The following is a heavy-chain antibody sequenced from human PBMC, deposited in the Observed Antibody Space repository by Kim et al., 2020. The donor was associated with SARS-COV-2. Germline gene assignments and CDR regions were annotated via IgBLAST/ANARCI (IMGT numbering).Heavy chain of an antibody. J-gene: IGHJ3*02. Sequence: GGSLRLSCAASGFTFSSYDMHWVRQATGKGLEWVSAIGTAGDTYYPGSVKGRFTMSRENAKNSLYLQMNSLKAGDTAVYYCARGRAVFLEWLDAFDIWGQGTMVTVSS. CDR2: IGTAGDT. V-gene: IGHV3-13*04. CDR3: ARGRAVFLEWLDAFDI. CDR1: GFTFSSYD. D-gene: IGHD3-3*01.